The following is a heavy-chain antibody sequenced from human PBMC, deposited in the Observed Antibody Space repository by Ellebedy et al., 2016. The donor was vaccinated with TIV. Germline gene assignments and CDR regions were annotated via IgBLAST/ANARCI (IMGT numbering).Heavy chain of an antibody. CDR2: ISYDENNK. Sequence: GESLKISCAASGFTFRSYAMHWVRQAPGKGLEWVAVISYDENNKHYADSVKGRFTISRDNSKNTLYLQMNSLRAEDTAVYYCAKGPTTRYYYMDVWGKGTTVTVSS. V-gene: IGHV3-30-3*01. CDR3: AKGPTTRYYYMDV. CDR1: GFTFRSYA. J-gene: IGHJ6*03. D-gene: IGHD1-26*01.